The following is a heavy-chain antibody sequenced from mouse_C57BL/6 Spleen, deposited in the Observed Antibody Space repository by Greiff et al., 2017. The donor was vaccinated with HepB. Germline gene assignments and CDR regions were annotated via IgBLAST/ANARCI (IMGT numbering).Heavy chain of an antibody. D-gene: IGHD2-10*01. CDR2: ISDGGSYT. V-gene: IGHV5-4*01. J-gene: IGHJ4*01. Sequence: EVKVIESGGGLVKPGGSLKLSCAASGFTFSSYAMSWVRQTPEKRLEWVATISDGGSYTYYPDNVKGRFTISRDNAKNNLYLQMSHLKSEDTAMYYCARDQPYYDYWGQGTSVTVSS. CDR1: GFTFSSYA. CDR3: ARDQPYYDY.